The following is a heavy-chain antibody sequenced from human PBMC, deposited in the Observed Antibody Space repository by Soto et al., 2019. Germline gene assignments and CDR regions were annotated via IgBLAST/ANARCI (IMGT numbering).Heavy chain of an antibody. J-gene: IGHJ4*02. CDR3: AKDLSGGY. CDR2: ISGSGGST. D-gene: IGHD2-15*01. V-gene: IGHV3-23*01. CDR1: GFIFSSYA. Sequence: EVQLLESGGGLVQPGESLRLSCAASGFIFSSYAMTCVRQAPGKGLEWVSAISGSGGSTDYADSVNGRFTISRDNSKNTLYLQMNSLRVEDTAVYYCAKDLSGGYWGQGTLVTVSS.